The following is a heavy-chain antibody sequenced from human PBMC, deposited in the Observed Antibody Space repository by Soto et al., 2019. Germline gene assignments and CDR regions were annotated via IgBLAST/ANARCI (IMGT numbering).Heavy chain of an antibody. CDR1: GITFSNYA. Sequence: EVQLLEAGGGLVQPGGSLRLSCAASGITFSNYALSWVRQAPGKGLEWVSGISGSGTNTHYADSVTGRFTISRDSSKNTFYLTVNVLRADDSAAYDCAKDAVGGTRMLTSCFDYWGQGPLVPVSS. D-gene: IGHD1-1*01. CDR3: AKDAVGGTRMLTSCFDY. V-gene: IGHV3-23*01. J-gene: IGHJ4*02. CDR2: ISGSGTNT.